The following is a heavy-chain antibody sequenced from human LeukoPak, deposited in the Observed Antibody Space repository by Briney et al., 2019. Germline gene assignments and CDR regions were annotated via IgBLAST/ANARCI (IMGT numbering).Heavy chain of an antibody. D-gene: IGHD5-18*01. V-gene: IGHV3-23*01. CDR1: GFTFSSYA. CDR2: ISGSGGST. Sequence: PGGSLRLSCAASGFTFSSYAMSWFRQAPEKGLEWVSAISGSGGSTYYADSVMGRFTISRDNSKNTLYLQMNSLRAEDTAVYYCAKDRVSTAMVYYFDYWGQGTLVTVSS. J-gene: IGHJ4*02. CDR3: AKDRVSTAMVYYFDY.